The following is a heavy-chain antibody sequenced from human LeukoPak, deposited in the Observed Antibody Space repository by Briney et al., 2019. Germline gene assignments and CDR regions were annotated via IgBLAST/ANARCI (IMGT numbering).Heavy chain of an antibody. CDR2: ISGSGGST. CDR1: GFTFSSYS. D-gene: IGHD3-10*01. Sequence: GGSLRLSCAASGFTFSSYSMNWVRQAPGKGLEWVSAISGSGGSTYYADSVKGRFTISRDNSKNTLYLQMNSLRAEDTAVYYCAKAMPSSGSYYNGDYWGQGTLVTVSS. CDR3: AKAMPSSGSYYNGDY. V-gene: IGHV3-23*01. J-gene: IGHJ4*02.